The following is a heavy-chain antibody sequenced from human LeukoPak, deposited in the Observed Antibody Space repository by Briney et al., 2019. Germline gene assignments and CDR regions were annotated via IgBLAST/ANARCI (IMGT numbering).Heavy chain of an antibody. J-gene: IGHJ4*02. CDR2: IYPGDSDT. V-gene: IGHV5-51*01. Sequence: GESLKISCKGSGYIFSNYWIGWVRQMPGKGLEWMGVIYPGDSDTRYSPSFQGQVTISADKSISTAYLQWSSLKASDTAMYYCATGPYYDFWSGYYSRSYFDYWGQGTLVTVSS. D-gene: IGHD3-3*01. CDR3: ATGPYYDFWSGYYSRSYFDY. CDR1: GYIFSNYW.